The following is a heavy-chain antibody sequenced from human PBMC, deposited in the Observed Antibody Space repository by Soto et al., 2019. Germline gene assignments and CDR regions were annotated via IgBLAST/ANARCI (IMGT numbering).Heavy chain of an antibody. V-gene: IGHV1-3*01. CDR2: INAGNGNT. J-gene: IGHJ4*02. CDR3: ARYIVAVTAADY. CDR1: GYTFTSYA. D-gene: IGHD2-21*02. Sequence: QVQLVQSGAEVKKPGASVKVSCKASGYTFTSYAMHWVRQAPGQRLEWMGWINAGNGNTKYSQKFRARGTITRDTSASTAYMELSSLRSEDTAVYYCARYIVAVTAADYWGQGTLVTVSS.